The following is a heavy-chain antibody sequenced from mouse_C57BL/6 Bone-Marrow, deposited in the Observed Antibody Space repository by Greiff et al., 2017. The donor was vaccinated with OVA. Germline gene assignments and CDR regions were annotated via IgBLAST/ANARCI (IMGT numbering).Heavy chain of an antibody. Sequence: QVHVKQSGSELRSPGSSVKLSCKDFDSEVFPIAYMSWVRQKPGHGFEWIGGILPSIGRTIYGEKFEDKATLDADTLSNTAYLELNSLTSEDSAIYYFARKEITTESPLEGFDVWGTGTTVTVSS. V-gene: IGHV15-2*01. CDR2: ILPSIGRT. D-gene: IGHD1-1*01. CDR3: ARKEITTESPLEGFDV. CDR1: DSEVFPIAY. J-gene: IGHJ1*03.